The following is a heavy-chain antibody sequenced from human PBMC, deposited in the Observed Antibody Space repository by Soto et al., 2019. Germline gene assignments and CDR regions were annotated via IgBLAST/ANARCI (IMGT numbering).Heavy chain of an antibody. CDR3: ARIPNSSSGYYYYYGMDV. J-gene: IGHJ6*02. Sequence: PGESLKISCKGSGYSFTSYWIGWVRQMPGKGLEWMGIIYPGDSDTRYSPSFQGQVTISADKSISTAYLQWSSLKASDTAVYYCARIPNSSSGYYYYYGMDVWGQGTTVTVSS. CDR2: IYPGDSDT. D-gene: IGHD6-13*01. CDR1: GYSFTSYW. V-gene: IGHV5-51*01.